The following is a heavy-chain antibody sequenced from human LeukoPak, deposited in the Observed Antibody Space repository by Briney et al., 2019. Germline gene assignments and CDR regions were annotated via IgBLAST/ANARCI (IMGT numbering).Heavy chain of an antibody. CDR1: GFSFINYA. CDR3: AKALSSAFYYFDL. Sequence: PGGSLRLSCTASGFSFINYAMNWVRQVPEKGLEWVSTIHGHGDVTLHADSVKGRFTISRDNSRNTLYLEMNSLRAEDTAVYYCAKALSSAFYYFDLGGRGTLVTVSS. CDR2: IHGHGDVT. J-gene: IGHJ2*01. D-gene: IGHD3-16*02. V-gene: IGHV3-23*01.